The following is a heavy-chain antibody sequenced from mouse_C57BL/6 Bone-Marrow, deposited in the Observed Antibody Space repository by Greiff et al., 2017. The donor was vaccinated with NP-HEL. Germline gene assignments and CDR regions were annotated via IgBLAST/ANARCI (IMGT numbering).Heavy chain of an antibody. Sequence: EVQLVESGGGLVKPGGSLKLSCAASGFTFSSYAMSWVRQTPEKRLEWVATISDGGSYTYYPDNVKGRFTISRDNAKNNLYLQMSHLKSEDTAMYYCAREGYDHAMDYWGQGTSVTVSS. CDR1: GFTFSSYA. V-gene: IGHV5-4*01. D-gene: IGHD2-14*01. CDR3: AREGYDHAMDY. CDR2: ISDGGSYT. J-gene: IGHJ4*01.